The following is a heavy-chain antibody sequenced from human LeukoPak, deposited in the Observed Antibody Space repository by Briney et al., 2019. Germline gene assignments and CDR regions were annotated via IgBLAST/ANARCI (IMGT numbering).Heavy chain of an antibody. Sequence: ASVKVSCKASGHTFTGYYMHWVRQAPGQGLEWMGRINPNSGGTNYAQKFQGRVTMTRDTSISTAYMELSRLRSDDTAVYYCARDPMELPDHYYYYGMDVWGQGTTVTVSS. J-gene: IGHJ6*02. CDR3: ARDPMELPDHYYYYGMDV. CDR2: INPNSGGT. V-gene: IGHV1-2*06. CDR1: GHTFTGYY. D-gene: IGHD1-7*01.